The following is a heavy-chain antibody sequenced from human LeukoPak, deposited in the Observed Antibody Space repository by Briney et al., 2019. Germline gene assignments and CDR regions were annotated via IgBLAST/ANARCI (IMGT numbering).Heavy chain of an antibody. D-gene: IGHD3-10*01. Sequence: GGSLRLSCAASGFTFSSYGMHWVRQAPGKGLEWVAFIRYDGSNKYYADSVKGRFTTSRDNSKNTLYLQMNSLRAEDTAVCYCAKEERWLGELIAPFDYWGQGTLVTVSS. CDR2: IRYDGSNK. V-gene: IGHV3-30*02. CDR3: AKEERWLGELIAPFDY. CDR1: GFTFSSYG. J-gene: IGHJ4*02.